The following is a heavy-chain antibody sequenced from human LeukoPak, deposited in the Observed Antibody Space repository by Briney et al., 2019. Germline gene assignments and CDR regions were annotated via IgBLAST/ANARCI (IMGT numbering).Heavy chain of an antibody. V-gene: IGHV4-4*07. CDR3: ARENSGSYREFDY. J-gene: IGHJ4*02. Sequence: SETLSLTCTVSGGSISSYYWSWIRQPAGKGLEWIGRIHTSGSTNYNASLKSRVSMSVDTSRNQFSLKLSSVTAADTAVFYCARENSGSYREFDYWGQGTLVTVSS. D-gene: IGHD1-26*01. CDR2: IHTSGST. CDR1: GGSISSYY.